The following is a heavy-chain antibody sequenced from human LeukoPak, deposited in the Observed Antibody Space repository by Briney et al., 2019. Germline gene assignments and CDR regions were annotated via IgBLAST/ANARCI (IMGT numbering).Heavy chain of an antibody. CDR2: IYYSGST. V-gene: IGHV4-31*03. J-gene: IGHJ4*02. Sequence: SETLSLTCTVSGGAISSGGYYWSWIRPHPGKGLEWIGYIYYSGSTYYNPSLKSRVTISVDTSKNQFSLKLSSVTAADTAVYYCARGRVVAAIGGRQYYFDYWGQGTLVTVSS. CDR1: GGAISSGGYY. CDR3: ARGRVVAAIGGRQYYFDY. D-gene: IGHD2-15*01.